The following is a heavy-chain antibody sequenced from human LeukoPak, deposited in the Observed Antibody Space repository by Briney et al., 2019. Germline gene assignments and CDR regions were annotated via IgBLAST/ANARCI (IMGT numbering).Heavy chain of an antibody. CDR2: IYYSGST. Sequence: SETLSLTCTVSGGSISNYYWNWLRQPPGKGLEWIGYIYYSGSTEYNPSLKSRVTISVDTSKNQFSLKVSSVTAADTAVYYCASNYYGSGSLDYWGQGNLVTVSS. CDR3: ASNYYGSGSLDY. V-gene: IGHV4-59*08. J-gene: IGHJ4*02. CDR1: GGSISNYY. D-gene: IGHD3-10*01.